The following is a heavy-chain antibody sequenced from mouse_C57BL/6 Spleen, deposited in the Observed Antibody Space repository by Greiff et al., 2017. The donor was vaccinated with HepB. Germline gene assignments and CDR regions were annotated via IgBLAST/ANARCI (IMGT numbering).Heavy chain of an antibody. Sequence: ESGPGLVKPSQSLSLTCSVTGYSITSGYYWNWIRQFPGNKLEWMGYISYDGSNNYNPSLKNRISITRDTSKNQFFLKLNSVTTEDTATYYCASNPIYYGYPWFAYWGQGTLVTVSA. CDR1: GYSITSGYY. J-gene: IGHJ3*01. V-gene: IGHV3-6*01. CDR2: ISYDGSN. CDR3: ASNPIYYGYPWFAY. D-gene: IGHD2-2*01.